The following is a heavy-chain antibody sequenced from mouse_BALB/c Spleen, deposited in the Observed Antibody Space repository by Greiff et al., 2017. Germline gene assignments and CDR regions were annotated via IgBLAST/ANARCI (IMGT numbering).Heavy chain of an antibody. D-gene: IGHD4-1*01. V-gene: IGHV1S127*01. Sequence: VQLQQPGAELVKPGASVKMSCKASGYTFTSYWMHWVKQRPGQGLEWIGVIDPSDSYTSYNQKFKGKATLTVDTSSSTAYMQLSSLTSEDSAVYYCTLGRDYFDYWGQGTTLTVSS. CDR3: TLGRDYFDY. CDR1: GYTFTSYW. CDR2: IDPSDSYT. J-gene: IGHJ2*01.